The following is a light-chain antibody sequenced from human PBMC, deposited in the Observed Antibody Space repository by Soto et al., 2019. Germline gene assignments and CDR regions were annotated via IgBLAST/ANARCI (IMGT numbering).Light chain of an antibody. CDR1: QSISNW. CDR3: QQYSYQGT. CDR2: KAS. J-gene: IGKJ1*01. Sequence: DIHMTQSPSTLSSSLGDRVTITFRASQSISNWLAWYQQKPGKAPNLLIYKASSLESGVPSRFSGSGSGTEFTLTISSLQPDDFATYYCQQYSYQGTFGQGTKVDI. V-gene: IGKV1-5*03.